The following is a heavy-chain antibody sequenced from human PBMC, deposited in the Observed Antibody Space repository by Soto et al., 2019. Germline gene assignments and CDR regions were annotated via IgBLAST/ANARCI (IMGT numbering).Heavy chain of an antibody. CDR2: MNPNSGNT. V-gene: IGHV1-8*01. CDR3: ARGPTYDILTGYYLYYYYYYMDV. D-gene: IGHD3-9*01. Sequence: ASVKVSCKASGYTFTSYDINWVRQATGQGLEWMGWMNPNSGNTGYAQKFQGRVTMTRNTSISTAYMELGSLRSEDTAVYYCARGPTYDILTGYYLYYYYYYMDVWGKGTTVTVSS. J-gene: IGHJ6*03. CDR1: GYTFTSYD.